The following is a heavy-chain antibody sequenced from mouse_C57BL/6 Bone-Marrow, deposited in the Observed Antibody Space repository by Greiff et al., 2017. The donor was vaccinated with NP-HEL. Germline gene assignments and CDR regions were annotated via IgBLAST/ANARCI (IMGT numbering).Heavy chain of an antibody. CDR2: IYPGSGST. V-gene: IGHV1-55*01. D-gene: IGHD2-1*01. CDR1: GYTFTSYW. CDR3: ARGIYYGNLAWFAY. J-gene: IGHJ3*01. Sequence: QVQLKQPGAELVKPGASVKMSCKASGYTFTSYWITWVKQRPGQGLEWIGDIYPGSGSTNYNEKFKSKATLTVDTSSSTAYMQLSSLTSEDSAVYYCARGIYYGNLAWFAYWGQGTLVTVSA.